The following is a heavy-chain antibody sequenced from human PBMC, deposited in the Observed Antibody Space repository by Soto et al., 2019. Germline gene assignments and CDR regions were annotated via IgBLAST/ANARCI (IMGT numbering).Heavy chain of an antibody. CDR3: ACGDYDFWSGYYPFDY. J-gene: IGHJ4*02. V-gene: IGHV3-23*01. Sequence: GESLKISCAASGFTFSSYAMSWVRQAPGKGLEWVSAISGSGGSTYYADSVKGRFTISRDNSKNTLYLQMNSLRAEDTAVYYCACGDYDFWSGYYPFDYWGQGTLVTVSS. D-gene: IGHD3-3*01. CDR2: ISGSGGST. CDR1: GFTFSSYA.